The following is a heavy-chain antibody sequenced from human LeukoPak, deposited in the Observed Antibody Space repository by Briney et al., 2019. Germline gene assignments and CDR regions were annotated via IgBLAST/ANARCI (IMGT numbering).Heavy chain of an antibody. CDR1: GFTFSSYA. CDR2: ISGSGGST. V-gene: IGHV3-23*01. J-gene: IGHJ5*02. Sequence: GGSLRLSCAASGFTFSSYAMSWVRQAPGKGLERVSAISGSGGSTYYADSVKGRFTISRDNSKNTLYLQMNSLRAEDTAVYYCAKGYYCSSTSCMEGVNWFDPWGQGTLVTVSS. D-gene: IGHD2-2*01. CDR3: AKGYYCSSTSCMEGVNWFDP.